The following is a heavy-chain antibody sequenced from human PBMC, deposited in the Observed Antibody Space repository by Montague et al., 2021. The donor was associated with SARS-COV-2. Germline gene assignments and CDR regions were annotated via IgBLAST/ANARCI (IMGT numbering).Heavy chain of an antibody. CDR1: GGSISSGSYY. Sequence: TLSLTCTVSGGSISSGSYYWSWIRQPAGKGLEWIRRIYTSGTTDYSFSLKSRVTISVDTSKNQFSLKLTSVTAADTAVYYCARAHSGSWAHLDNWGQGILVTVSS. D-gene: IGHD5-12*01. J-gene: IGHJ4*02. V-gene: IGHV4-61*02. CDR2: IYTSGTT. CDR3: ARAHSGSWAHLDN.